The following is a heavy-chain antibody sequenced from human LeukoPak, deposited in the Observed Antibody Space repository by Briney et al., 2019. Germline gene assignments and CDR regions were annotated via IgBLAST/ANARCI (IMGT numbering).Heavy chain of an antibody. D-gene: IGHD2-15*01. Sequence: SQTLSLTCTVSGGSISSGSYFWSWIRQPAGKGLEWIGRINTSGSTNYNPSLKSRVTMSVDTSKNQFSLKLNSVTAAETAVYYCARAARWGGSALAAFDIWGQGTMVTVSS. CDR3: ARAARWGGSALAAFDI. J-gene: IGHJ3*02. V-gene: IGHV4-61*02. CDR2: INTSGST. CDR1: GGSISSGSYF.